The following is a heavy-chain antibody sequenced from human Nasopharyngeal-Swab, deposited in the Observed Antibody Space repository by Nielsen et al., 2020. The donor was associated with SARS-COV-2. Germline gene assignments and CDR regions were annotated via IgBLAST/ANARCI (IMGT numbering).Heavy chain of an antibody. CDR3: AKREDIAAAGAYYYGMDV. V-gene: IGHV3-23*01. Sequence: GESLKISCAASGFTFSSYAMSWVRQAPGKGLEWVSAISGSGGSTYYADSVKGRFTISRDNSKNTLYLQMNSLRVEDTAVYYCAKREDIAAAGAYYYGMDVWGQGTTVTVSS. J-gene: IGHJ6*02. CDR1: GFTFSSYA. CDR2: ISGSGGST. D-gene: IGHD6-13*01.